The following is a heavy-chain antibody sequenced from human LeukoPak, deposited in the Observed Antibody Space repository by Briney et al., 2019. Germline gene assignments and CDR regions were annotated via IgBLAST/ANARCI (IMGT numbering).Heavy chain of an antibody. Sequence: SVKVSCKASGGSFNTYAISWVRQAPGQGLEWMGGIIPMFGTTKYAQNFQGRVTITADESTRTAYMELSSLSSEDTAVYYCASGHIVVVTAQEFAHKWFDPWGQGTQVTVSS. D-gene: IGHD2-21*02. CDR3: ASGHIVVVTAQEFAHKWFDP. CDR2: IIPMFGTT. J-gene: IGHJ5*02. CDR1: GGSFNTYA. V-gene: IGHV1-69*01.